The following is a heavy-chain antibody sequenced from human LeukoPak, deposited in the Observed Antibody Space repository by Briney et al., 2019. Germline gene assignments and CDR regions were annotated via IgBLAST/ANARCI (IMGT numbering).Heavy chain of an antibody. CDR1: GYSFSSHW. Sequence: GESLKISCKASGYSFSSHWLGWVRQRPGKGLEWMGIIFPDDSDTRYSPSFQGQVTISVDKSINTAYLQWTTLKVSDSGMYYCARLQDVEMAGYKYYFDYWGQGTLVTVSS. J-gene: IGHJ4*02. V-gene: IGHV5-51*01. D-gene: IGHD5-24*01. CDR2: IFPDDSDT. CDR3: ARLQDVEMAGYKYYFDY.